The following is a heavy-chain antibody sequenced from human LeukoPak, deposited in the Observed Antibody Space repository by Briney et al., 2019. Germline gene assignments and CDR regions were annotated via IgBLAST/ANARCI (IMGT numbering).Heavy chain of an antibody. Sequence: ASVTVSCKASGYTFTSYGISWVRQAPGQGLEWMGWISAYNGNTNYAQKLQGRVTMTTDTSTSTAYMELRSLRSDDTAVYYCARISIRADRDCSSTSCYATDYYYYYGMDVWGQGTTVTVSS. D-gene: IGHD2-2*01. V-gene: IGHV1-18*01. CDR3: ARISIRADRDCSSTSCYATDYYYYYGMDV. J-gene: IGHJ6*02. CDR1: GYTFTSYG. CDR2: ISAYNGNT.